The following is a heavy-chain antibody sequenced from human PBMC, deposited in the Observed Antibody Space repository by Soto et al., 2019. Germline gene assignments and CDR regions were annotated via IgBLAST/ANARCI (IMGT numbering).Heavy chain of an antibody. CDR2: INSDGSST. V-gene: IGHV3-74*01. J-gene: IGHJ6*02. CDR3: ATNKYGGGCYGMDV. Sequence: EVQLVESGGGLVQPGGSLRLSCAASGFTFSSYWMHWVRQAPGKGLVWVSRINSDGSSTSYADSVKGRFTISRDNAKNTLYLQMNSLRAEVTAVYYCATNKYGGGCYGMDVWGQGTTVTVSS. D-gene: IGHD6-25*01. CDR1: GFTFSSYW.